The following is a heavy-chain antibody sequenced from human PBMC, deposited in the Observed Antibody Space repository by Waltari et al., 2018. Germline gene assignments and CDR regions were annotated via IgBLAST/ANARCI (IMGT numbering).Heavy chain of an antibody. CDR1: GYSFTSSA. Sequence: QVQLVQSGAEVKKPGASVKVSCKTSGYSFTSSAVHWVRQAPGQRLEWMGWISGVDGNTKDSQNVQGRVTITSDTSANTAYMELSGLRSEDTAVYYCARVQGYFDYWGQGTLVTVSS. CDR3: ARVQGYFDY. CDR2: ISGVDGNT. J-gene: IGHJ4*02. V-gene: IGHV1-3*01.